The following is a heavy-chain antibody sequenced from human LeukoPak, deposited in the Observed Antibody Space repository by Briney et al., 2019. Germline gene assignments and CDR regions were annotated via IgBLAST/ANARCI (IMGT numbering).Heavy chain of an antibody. CDR1: GGSISSSSYY. CDR2: IYYSGTT. Sequence: SETLSLTCTVSGGSISSSSYYWGWIRQPPGKGLEWIATIYYSGTTYYNPSLKSRVTISVDRSKNQFSLNLSSVTAADTAVYYCARVRGGYYFDYWGQGTLVTVSS. CDR3: ARVRGGYYFDY. J-gene: IGHJ4*02. V-gene: IGHV4-39*01. D-gene: IGHD3-10*01.